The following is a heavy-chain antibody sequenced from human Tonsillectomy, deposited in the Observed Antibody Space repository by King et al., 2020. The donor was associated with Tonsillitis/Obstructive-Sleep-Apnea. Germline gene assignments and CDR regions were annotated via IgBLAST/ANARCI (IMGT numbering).Heavy chain of an antibody. Sequence: VQLQQWGAGLLKPSETLSLNCAVFGGSFSGYYWSWIRQPPGKGLEWIGEVNDSGRSNYNPSLQSRVTISVDTSKQQFSLRLNSMTAADTAVYYCARAGIIVDDAFDIWGHGTVVTVSS. CDR2: VNDSGRS. V-gene: IGHV4-34*01. CDR1: GGSFSGYY. J-gene: IGHJ3*02. D-gene: IGHD2-15*01. CDR3: ARAGIIVDDAFDI.